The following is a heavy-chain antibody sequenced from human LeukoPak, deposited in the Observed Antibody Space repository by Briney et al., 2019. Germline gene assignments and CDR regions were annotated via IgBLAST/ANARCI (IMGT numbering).Heavy chain of an antibody. CDR1: GGSISSGSYY. Sequence: SQTLSLTCTVSGGSISSGSYYWSWIRQPAGKGLEWIGRIYTGGSTNYNPSLKSRVTMSEDTSKNQFSLKLSSVTAADTAVYYCARGFLGDYFGSGSYYVFDYWGQGTLVTVSS. CDR3: ARGFLGDYFGSGSYYVFDY. D-gene: IGHD3-10*01. V-gene: IGHV4-61*02. CDR2: IYTGGST. J-gene: IGHJ4*02.